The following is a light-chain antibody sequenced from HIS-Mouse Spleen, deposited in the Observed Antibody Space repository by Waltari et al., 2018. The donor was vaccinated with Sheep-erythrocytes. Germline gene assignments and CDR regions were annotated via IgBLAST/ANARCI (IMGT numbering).Light chain of an antibody. V-gene: IGKV2-28*01. J-gene: IGKJ3*01. CDR3: MQALQTPFT. CDR1: QSLLHSNGYNY. CDR2: LGS. Sequence: DMVMTQSPLSLPVTPGAPAAVFCRSSQSLLHSNGYNYLDWYLQKPGQSPQLLIYLGSNRASGVPDRFSGSGSGTDFTLKISRVEAEDVGVYYCMQALQTPFTFGPGTKVDIK.